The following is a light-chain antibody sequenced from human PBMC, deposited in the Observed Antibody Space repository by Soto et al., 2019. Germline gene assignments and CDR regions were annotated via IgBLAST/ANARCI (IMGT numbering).Light chain of an antibody. CDR3: SSYTTSNTRQIV. CDR1: SSDVGGYNY. CDR2: DVS. Sequence: QSALTQPPSVSGSPGQSITISCTGTSSDVGGYNYVSWYQQHPGKAPKLMIYDVSNRPSGVSNRFSGSKSGNTASLTISGLQAEDEADYYCSSYTTSNTRQIVFGTGTKVTVL. V-gene: IGLV2-14*01. J-gene: IGLJ1*01.